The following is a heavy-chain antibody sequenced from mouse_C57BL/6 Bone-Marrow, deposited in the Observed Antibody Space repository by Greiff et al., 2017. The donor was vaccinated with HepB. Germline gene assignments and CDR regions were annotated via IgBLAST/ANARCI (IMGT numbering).Heavy chain of an antibody. J-gene: IGHJ4*01. V-gene: IGHV6-6*01. CDR2: IRNKANNHAT. CDR1: GFTFSDAW. D-gene: IGHD1-2*01. CDR3: TVPAPYYAMDY. Sequence: EVKVVESGGGLVQPGGSMKLSCAASGFTFSDAWMDWVRQSPEKGLEWVAEIRNKANNHATYYAESVKGRFTISRDDSKSSVYLQMNSLRAEDTGIYYCTVPAPYYAMDYWGQGTSVTVAS.